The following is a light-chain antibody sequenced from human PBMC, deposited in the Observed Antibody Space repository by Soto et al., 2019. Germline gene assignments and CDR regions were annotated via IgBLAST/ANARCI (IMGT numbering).Light chain of an antibody. J-gene: IGKJ4*01. CDR1: QGIAPY. CDR2: ATS. V-gene: IGKV1-27*01. Sequence: DVQMTQSPSSLSAFVGDRVTITCRASQGIAPYLAWFQQKPGKVPKLLIYATSTLQSGVPCRFSGSESGTDFTLTVTSLQPEDVGTYYYQKYNSAPLTFGGGTKVEIK. CDR3: QKYNSAPLT.